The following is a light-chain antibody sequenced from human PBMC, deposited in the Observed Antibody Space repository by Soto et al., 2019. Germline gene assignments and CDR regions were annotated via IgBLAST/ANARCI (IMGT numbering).Light chain of an antibody. J-gene: IGKJ1*01. CDR2: KAS. Sequence: DIQMTQSPSTLSASVGDRVTITCRASQSISTWLVWYQQKAGNAPKILIYKASILESGVPSSFSGSGSGTEFTLTISSLQPDDFATYYRQQYNPYWTFGQGTKVEIK. CDR3: QQYNPYWT. V-gene: IGKV1-5*03. CDR1: QSISTW.